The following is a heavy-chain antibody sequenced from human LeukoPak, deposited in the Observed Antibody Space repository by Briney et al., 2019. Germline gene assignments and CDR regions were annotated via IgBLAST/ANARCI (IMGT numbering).Heavy chain of an antibody. CDR2: INHSGST. CDR3: ARAVGYYSYYYYGMDV. V-gene: IGHV4-34*01. CDR1: GGSFSGYY. Sequence: SETLSLTCAVYGGSFSGYYWSWIRQPPGKGLEWIGEINHSGSTNYNPSLKSRVTISVDTSKNQFSLKLSSVTAADTAVYYCARAVGYYSYYYYGMDVWGQGTTVTVSS. J-gene: IGHJ6*02. D-gene: IGHD3-22*01.